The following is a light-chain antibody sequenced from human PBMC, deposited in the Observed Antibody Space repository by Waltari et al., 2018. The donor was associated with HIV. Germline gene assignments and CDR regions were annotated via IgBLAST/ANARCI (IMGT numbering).Light chain of an antibody. CDR3: QQYYSSLPFS. J-gene: IGKJ2*03. CDR2: WAS. CDR1: QNILRSSDNRHY. Sequence: DIVMTQSPDSLAVSLGERATIYCKSSQNILRSSDNRHYLAWYQQKPGQAHKLIINWASIRESGVPDRFIGSGSATDFTLTITSLQAEDVAVYYCQQYYSSLPFSFGQGTKLEI. V-gene: IGKV4-1*01.